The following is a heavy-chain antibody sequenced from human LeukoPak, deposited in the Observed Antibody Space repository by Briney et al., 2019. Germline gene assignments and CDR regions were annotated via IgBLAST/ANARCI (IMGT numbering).Heavy chain of an antibody. J-gene: IGHJ4*02. D-gene: IGHD3-16*01. CDR3: ARNLKFGDLSPLGF. CDR1: GGSITSGTYY. Sequence: SETLSLTCSVSGGSITSGTYYWGWIRQPPGKGLEWIGSFYNSGSTYYNPSLKSRVTISVDTSKNQFSLSLRSATAADTAVYFCARNLKFGDLSPLGFWGQGTLVTVSS. V-gene: IGHV4-39*07. CDR2: FYNSGST.